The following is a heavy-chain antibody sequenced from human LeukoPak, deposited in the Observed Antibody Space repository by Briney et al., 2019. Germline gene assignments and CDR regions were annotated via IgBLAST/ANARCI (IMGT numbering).Heavy chain of an antibody. V-gene: IGHV3-74*01. J-gene: IGHJ4*02. Sequence: GGSLRLSCAASGFTFSSYWMHWVRQAPGKGLVWVSRINSDGSSTSYADSVKGRFTISRDNAKNTLYLQMNSLRAEDTAVYYCARDGSYYDSSGYWGIDYWGQGTLVTVSS. CDR1: GFTFSSYW. D-gene: IGHD3-22*01. CDR3: ARDGSYYDSSGYWGIDY. CDR2: INSDGSST.